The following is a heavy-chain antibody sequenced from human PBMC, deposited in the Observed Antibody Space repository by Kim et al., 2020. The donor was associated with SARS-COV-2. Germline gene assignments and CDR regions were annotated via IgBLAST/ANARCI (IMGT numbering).Heavy chain of an antibody. CDR2: IYSGGSST. D-gene: IGHD5-12*01. Sequence: GGSLRLSCAASGFTFSSYAMSWVRQAPGKGLEWVSVIYSGGSSTYYADSVKGRFTISRDNSKNTLYLQMNSLRAEDTAVYYCAKSLRRGYSGYDYYYYYG. CDR1: GFTFSSYA. J-gene: IGHJ6*01. V-gene: IGHV3-23*03. CDR3: AKSLRRGYSGYDYYYYYG.